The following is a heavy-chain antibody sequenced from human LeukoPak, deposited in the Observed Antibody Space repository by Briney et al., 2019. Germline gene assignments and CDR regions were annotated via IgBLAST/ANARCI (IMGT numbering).Heavy chain of an antibody. J-gene: IGHJ6*03. CDR2: ISSSGSTI. D-gene: IGHD6-19*01. Sequence: GGSLRLSCAASGFTFSSYEMNWVRQAPGKGLEWVSYISSSGSTIYYADSVKGRFTISRDNAKNSLYLQMNSLRAEDTAVYYCARVLGSSGWYGYYYYMDVWGKGTTVTISS. CDR3: ARVLGSSGWYGYYYYMDV. CDR1: GFTFSSYE. V-gene: IGHV3-48*03.